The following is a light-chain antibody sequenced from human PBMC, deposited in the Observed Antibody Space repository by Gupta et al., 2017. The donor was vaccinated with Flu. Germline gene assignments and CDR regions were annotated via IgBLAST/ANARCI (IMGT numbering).Light chain of an antibody. CDR1: SSNIGRNT. CDR3: AAWDDSLSGPV. V-gene: IGLV1-44*01. J-gene: IGLJ3*02. CDR2: SNN. Sequence: QSMLTQPPSVSGTPGQRATISCSGSSSNIGRNTVNWYQQLPGTAPKLLIYSNNQRPSGVPDRFSGSKSGTSASLAFSGLQSEDEADYYCAAWDDSLSGPVFGGGTKLTVL.